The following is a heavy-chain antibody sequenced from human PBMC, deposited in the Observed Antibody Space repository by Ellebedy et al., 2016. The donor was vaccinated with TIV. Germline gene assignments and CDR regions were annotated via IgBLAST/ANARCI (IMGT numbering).Heavy chain of an antibody. Sequence: GESLKISCAASGFTFGSYAMSWVRQAPGKGLEWVSVISGSGASTYYADSVKGRFTISRDNSKNTVYLQMNSLRAEDTAVYYCAKDADTMPVQVAMNWGQGTLVTVSS. CDR3: AKDADTMPVQVAMN. V-gene: IGHV3-23*01. D-gene: IGHD2-2*01. J-gene: IGHJ4*02. CDR2: ISGSGAST. CDR1: GFTFGSYA.